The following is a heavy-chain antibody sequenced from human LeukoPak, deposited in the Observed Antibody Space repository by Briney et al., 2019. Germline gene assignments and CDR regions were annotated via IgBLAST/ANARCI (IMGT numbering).Heavy chain of an antibody. CDR2: IWYDGSNK. V-gene: IGHV3-33*06. J-gene: IGHJ4*02. Sequence: GRSLRLSCAASGFTFSSYGMHWVRQAPGKGLEWVAVIWYDGSNKYYADSVKGRFTISKDNSKNTLYLQMNSLRAEDTAVYYCAKDSYGDSHFDYWGKGTLVTVSS. CDR1: GFTFSSYG. CDR3: AKDSYGDSHFDY. D-gene: IGHD4-17*01.